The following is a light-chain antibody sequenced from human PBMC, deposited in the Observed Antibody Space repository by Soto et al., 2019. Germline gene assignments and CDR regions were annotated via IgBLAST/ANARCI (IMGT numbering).Light chain of an antibody. CDR2: DAS. V-gene: IGKV3-11*01. CDR1: QSVSSD. CDR3: QHRHN. Sequence: EIVLTQSPATLSLSPGERATLSCRASQSVSSDFAWYQQKPGQAPRLLIYDASNRATGIPARFSGTGSGTDFTLIISSLEPEDFALYYCQHRHNFGPGTKVDIK. J-gene: IGKJ3*01.